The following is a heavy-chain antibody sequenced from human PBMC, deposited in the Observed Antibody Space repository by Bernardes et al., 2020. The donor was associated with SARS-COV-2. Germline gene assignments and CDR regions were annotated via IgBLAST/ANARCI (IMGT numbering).Heavy chain of an antibody. Sequence: ASVKVSCKASGYIFTSYGISWVRQAPGQGLEWMGWMSGRNGNTNYAKKLQGRVIMTTDTSTNTAFLELRSLRSDDTAIYYCVRVADYDPLTGDPLYVLDVWGQGTTVTVSS. J-gene: IGHJ6*02. CDR2: MSGRNGNT. CDR1: GYIFTSYG. V-gene: IGHV1-18*01. D-gene: IGHD3-9*01. CDR3: VRVADYDPLTGDPLYVLDV.